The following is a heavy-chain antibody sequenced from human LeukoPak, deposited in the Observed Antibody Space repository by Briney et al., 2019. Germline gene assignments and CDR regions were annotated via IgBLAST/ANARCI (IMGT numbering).Heavy chain of an antibody. J-gene: IGHJ5*02. Sequence: SETLSLTCTVSGGSISSYYWSWIRQPPGKGLEWIGYIYYSGSTNYNPSLKSRATISVDTSKNQFSLKLSSVTAADTAVYYCARGGRYCSGGSCYSGGWFDPWGQGTLVTVSS. CDR3: ARGGRYCSGGSCYSGGWFDP. CDR2: IYYSGST. D-gene: IGHD2-15*01. V-gene: IGHV4-59*01. CDR1: GGSISSYY.